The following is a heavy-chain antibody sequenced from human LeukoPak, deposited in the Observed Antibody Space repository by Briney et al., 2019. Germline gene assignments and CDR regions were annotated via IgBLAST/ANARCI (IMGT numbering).Heavy chain of an antibody. V-gene: IGHV5-51*01. J-gene: IGHJ3*02. CDR1: GYTFTAYW. D-gene: IGHD1-26*01. CDR3: GRHQHSGSYGAFDI. Sequence: ESLKISCQGSGYTFTAYWIGWVRQMPGKGLEWVGIIHPGDSDTRYSPSFQGQVTISADKSITTAYLQWSSLKASDTAMYYCGRHQHSGSYGAFDIWGQGTMVTVSS. CDR2: IHPGDSDT.